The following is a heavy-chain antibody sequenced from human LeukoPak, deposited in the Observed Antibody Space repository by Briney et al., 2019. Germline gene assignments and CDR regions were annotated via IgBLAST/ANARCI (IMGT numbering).Heavy chain of an antibody. V-gene: IGHV3-66*01. J-gene: IGHJ4*02. CDR3: ARVPTGKWLENYFDY. CDR2: IYSGGST. D-gene: IGHD6-19*01. Sequence: PGGSLRLSCAASGFTVSSNYMSWVRQAPGKGLEWVSVIYSGGSTYYADSVKGRFTISRDNSKNTLYLQMNSLRAEDTAVYYCARVPTGKWLENYFDYWGQGTLVTVSS. CDR1: GFTVSSNY.